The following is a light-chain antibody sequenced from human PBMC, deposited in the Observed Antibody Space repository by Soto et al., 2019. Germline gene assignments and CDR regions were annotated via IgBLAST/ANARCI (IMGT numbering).Light chain of an antibody. Sequence: DIQMTQSPSTLSASVGDSVTITCRASKSISSWLAWYQQKPGKAPKLLIYDASSLESGVPSRFSGSGSGTEFPITISSLQPDDFATYYCQQYNRYSVGFGQGTKLEIQ. CDR2: DAS. CDR1: KSISSW. CDR3: QQYNRYSVG. J-gene: IGKJ1*01. V-gene: IGKV1-5*01.